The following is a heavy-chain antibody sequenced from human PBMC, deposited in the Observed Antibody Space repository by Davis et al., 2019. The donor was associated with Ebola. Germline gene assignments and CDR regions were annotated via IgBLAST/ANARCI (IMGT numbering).Heavy chain of an antibody. V-gene: IGHV4-59*08. J-gene: IGHJ5*02. D-gene: IGHD3-3*01. Sequence: SCAASGFTVSSNHMSWVWQPPGKGLEWIGYIYYSGSTNYNPSLKSRVTISVDTSKNQFSLKLSSVTAADTAVYYCARHDYDFWSGPGNWFDPWGQGTLVTVSS. CDR3: ARHDYDFWSGPGNWFDP. CDR2: IYYSGST. CDR1: GFTVSSNH.